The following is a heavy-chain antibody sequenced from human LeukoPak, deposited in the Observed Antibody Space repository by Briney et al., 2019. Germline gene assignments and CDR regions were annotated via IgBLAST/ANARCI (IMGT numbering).Heavy chain of an antibody. V-gene: IGHV3-11*06. CDR3: ARLLYYYGSGSYYRRINFDC. CDR2: ISSDNTYT. D-gene: IGHD3-10*01. J-gene: IGHJ4*02. CDR1: GFTSSDYY. Sequence: PGGSLRLSCAVSGFTSSDYYMSWVRQAPGKEMECVSYISSDNTYTNYADSVRGRFTISRDNAKNSLYLQMNSLRAEDTAVYYCARLLYYYGSGSYYRRINFDCWGQGTLVTVSS.